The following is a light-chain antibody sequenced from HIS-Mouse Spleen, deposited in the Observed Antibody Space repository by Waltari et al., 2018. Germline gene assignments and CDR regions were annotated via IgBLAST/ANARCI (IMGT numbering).Light chain of an antibody. V-gene: IGLV2-14*01. CDR3: SSYTSSSTLV. CDR2: EVS. CDR1: SSYVGGYNY. J-gene: IGLJ3*02. Sequence: QSALTQPASVSGSPGQSITISCPGTSSYVGGYNYVSLYQQHPGKAPKLLIYEVSNRPSGVSNRFSGSKSGNTASLTISGLQAEDEADYYCSSYTSSSTLVFGGGTKLTVL.